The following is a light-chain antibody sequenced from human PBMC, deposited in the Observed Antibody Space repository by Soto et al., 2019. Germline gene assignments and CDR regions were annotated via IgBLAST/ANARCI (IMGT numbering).Light chain of an antibody. Sequence: QSVLTHPHSVSSAPGQKVTISCSGSSSNIGNNYVSWYQQLPGTAPKLLIYDNNKRPSGIPDRFSDSKSGTSATLAITGLQTGDEADYYCGTWDSSLSAYVFGTGTKVTVL. CDR1: SSNIGNNY. V-gene: IGLV1-51*01. J-gene: IGLJ1*01. CDR3: GTWDSSLSAYV. CDR2: DNN.